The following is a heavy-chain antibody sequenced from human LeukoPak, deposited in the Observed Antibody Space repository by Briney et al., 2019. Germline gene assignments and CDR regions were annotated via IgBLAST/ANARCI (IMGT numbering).Heavy chain of an antibody. D-gene: IGHD2-2*01. V-gene: IGHV1-18*01. Sequence: GASVKVSCKASGYTFTSYGISWVRQAPGQGLEWMGWISAYNGNTNYAQKLQGRVTMTTDTSTSTAYMELRSLRSDDTAVYYCAREPEYCSSTSCYSFDYWGQGTLVTVSS. CDR2: ISAYNGNT. CDR3: AREPEYCSSTSCYSFDY. CDR1: GYTFTSYG. J-gene: IGHJ4*02.